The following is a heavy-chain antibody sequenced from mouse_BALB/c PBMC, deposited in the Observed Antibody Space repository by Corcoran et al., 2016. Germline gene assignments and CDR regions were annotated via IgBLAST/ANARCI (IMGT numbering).Heavy chain of an antibody. CDR3: AKTARATYYFDY. V-gene: IGHV1-66*01. CDR1: GYSFTSYY. CDR2: IFPGSGNT. J-gene: IGHJ2*01. D-gene: IGHD3-2*01. Sequence: QVQLQQSGPELVKPGASVKISCKASGYSFTSYYIHWVKQRPGQGLEWIGWIFPGSGNTKYNEKFKGKATLTADTSSSTAYMQLSSLTSEDSAVYFCAKTARATYYFDYWGQGTTLTASS.